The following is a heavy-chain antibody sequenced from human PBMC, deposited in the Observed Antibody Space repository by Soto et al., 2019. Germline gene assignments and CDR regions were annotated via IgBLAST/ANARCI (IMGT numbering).Heavy chain of an antibody. V-gene: IGHV3-21*01. CDR2: ISTSGDST. CDR3: TRDGEPL. Sequence: AQLVESGGGLVKPGESLRLACAASGFTFSNYTLNWVRQAPGKGLEWVSSISTSGDSTYYEDSVRGRFTISRDNARASLYLQRDSLRFEDTAMYYCTRDGEPLWGPGTMVTVSS. CDR1: GFTFSNYT. D-gene: IGHD3-3*01. J-gene: IGHJ3*01.